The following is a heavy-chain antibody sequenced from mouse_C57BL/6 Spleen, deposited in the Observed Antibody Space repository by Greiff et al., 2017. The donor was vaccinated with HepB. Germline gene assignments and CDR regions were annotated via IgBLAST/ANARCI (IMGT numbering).Heavy chain of an antibody. CDR2: ISDGGSYT. D-gene: IGHD3-2*02. CDR3: ARDTGYVAMDY. V-gene: IGHV5-4*01. CDR1: GFTFSSYA. Sequence: EVHLVESGGGLVKPGGSLILSCAASGFTFSSYAMSWVRQTPEKRLEWVATISDGGSYTYYPDNVKGRFTISRDNAKNNLYLQMSHLKSEDTAMYYCARDTGYVAMDYWGQGTSVTVSS. J-gene: IGHJ4*01.